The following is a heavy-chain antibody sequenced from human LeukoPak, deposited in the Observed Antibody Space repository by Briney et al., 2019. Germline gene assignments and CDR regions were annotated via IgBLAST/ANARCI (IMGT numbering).Heavy chain of an antibody. Sequence: GGSLRLSCAASGFTFDDYGMSWVRQAPGKGLEWVSFITSGSSYIYYADSVKGRFTISRDNAKNSLYLQINSLRAQDTAVYYCAKDKEVGATTGFFDYWGQGTLVTVSS. D-gene: IGHD1-26*01. CDR2: ITSGSSYI. V-gene: IGHV3-21*04. CDR1: GFTFDDYG. CDR3: AKDKEVGATTGFFDY. J-gene: IGHJ4*02.